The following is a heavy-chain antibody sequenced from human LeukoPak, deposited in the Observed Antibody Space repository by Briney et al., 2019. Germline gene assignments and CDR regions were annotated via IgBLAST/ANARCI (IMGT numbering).Heavy chain of an antibody. Sequence: ASVKVSCKASGYTFTNYYVHWVRQAPGQGLEWMGWINPNSGGTNYAQKFQGRVTMTRDTSISTAYMELSRLRSDDTAVYYCAREGRRYSSSWYGQNWFDPWGQGTLVTVSS. CDR1: GYTFTNYY. CDR2: INPNSGGT. CDR3: AREGRRYSSSWYGQNWFDP. D-gene: IGHD6-13*01. V-gene: IGHV1-2*02. J-gene: IGHJ5*02.